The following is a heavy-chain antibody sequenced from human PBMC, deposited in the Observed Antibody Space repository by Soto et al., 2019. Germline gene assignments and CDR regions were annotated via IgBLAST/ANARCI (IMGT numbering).Heavy chain of an antibody. D-gene: IGHD3-22*01. Sequence: QVHLEESGGGVVQPGKSLRLSCATSRFIFSGSIMYWVRQAPGKGLDWVATISYYGSNKDYADSVKGRFAISRDNSRNTLYPQMNGLKVEGTAMYYCARPSYFNSSGYFAYWGQGTLVTVSS. J-gene: IGHJ4*02. CDR2: ISYYGSNK. CDR1: RFIFSGSI. V-gene: IGHV3-30*09. CDR3: ARPSYFNSSGYFAY.